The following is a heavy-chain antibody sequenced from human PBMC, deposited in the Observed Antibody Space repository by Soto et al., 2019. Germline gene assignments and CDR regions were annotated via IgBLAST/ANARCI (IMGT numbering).Heavy chain of an antibody. J-gene: IGHJ4*02. V-gene: IGHV1-18*04. CDR3: AREMGTIFYD. D-gene: IGHD1-1*01. CDR2: ISAYNGNT. Sequence: GASVKVSCKASGYTFTSYGLSWVRQAPGQGLEWMGWISAYNGNTNYAQKLQGRVTMTRDTSARIAYMELGSLRSDDTAVYYCAREMGTIFYDRGQGTLVTVSS. CDR1: GYTFTSYG.